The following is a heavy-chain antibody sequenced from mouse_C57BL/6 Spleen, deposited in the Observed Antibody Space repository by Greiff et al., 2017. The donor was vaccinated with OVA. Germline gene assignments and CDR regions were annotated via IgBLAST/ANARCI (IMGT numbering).Heavy chain of an antibody. D-gene: IGHD2-5*01. Sequence: VQLQQSGPELVKPGASVKISCKASGYAFSSCWVNWVKQRPGKGLEWIGRIYPGDGDTNYNGKFKGKATLTTDKPYNTPYMQLSSLTSEVSAVYFCARIDSNFYAMDYWGQGTSVTVSS. V-gene: IGHV1-82*01. CDR3: ARIDSNFYAMDY. J-gene: IGHJ4*01. CDR2: IYPGDGDT. CDR1: GYAFSSCW.